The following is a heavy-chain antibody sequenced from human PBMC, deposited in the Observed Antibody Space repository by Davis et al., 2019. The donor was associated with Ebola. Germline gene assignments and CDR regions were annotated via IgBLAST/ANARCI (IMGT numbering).Heavy chain of an antibody. V-gene: IGHV4-4*02. Sequence: SETLSLTCAVSGGSISSSNWWSWVRQPPGKGLEWIGEIYHSGSTNYNPSLKSRVTISVDTSKNQFSLKLSSVTAADTAVYYCARAKVTYYYDSSGYYSRGDAFDIWGQGTMVTVSS. CDR2: IYHSGST. CDR1: GGSISSSNW. CDR3: ARAKVTYYYDSSGYYSRGDAFDI. J-gene: IGHJ3*02. D-gene: IGHD3-22*01.